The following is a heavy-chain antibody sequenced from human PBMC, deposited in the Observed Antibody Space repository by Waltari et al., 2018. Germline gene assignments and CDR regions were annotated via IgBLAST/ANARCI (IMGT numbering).Heavy chain of an antibody. CDR3: ARWESDWRAFNV. Sequence: QVQLRESGPGLVKSSETLSITCTVSDVSVTNYFWNWIRQPPGKALEWIGYIRHTGSTKVNPSLRSGVSMSVDTSKSQSSLKVTSVTATDTAVYYCARWESDWRAFNVWGQGTTVTVSS. V-gene: IGHV4-59*08. D-gene: IGHD2-21*02. J-gene: IGHJ3*01. CDR2: IRHTGST. CDR1: DVSVTNYF.